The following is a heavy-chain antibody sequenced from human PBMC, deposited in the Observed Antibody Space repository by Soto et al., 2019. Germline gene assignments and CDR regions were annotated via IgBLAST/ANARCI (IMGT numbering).Heavy chain of an antibody. V-gene: IGHV4-34*02. CDR1: GGSFSGYY. J-gene: IGHJ6*02. CDR2: INPSGGT. D-gene: IGHD3-3*01. Sequence: QVQLQQWGAGLLKPSETLSLTCAVYGGSFSGYYWTWIRQAPGKGLEWIGEINPSGGTNYTSSLKSRVTISVDPPKSQFSLILYSVTAADTAVYYCARDRQYDLFWCGYENEGPYGMDVWGQGTTVTVSS. CDR3: ARDRQYDLFWCGYENEGPYGMDV.